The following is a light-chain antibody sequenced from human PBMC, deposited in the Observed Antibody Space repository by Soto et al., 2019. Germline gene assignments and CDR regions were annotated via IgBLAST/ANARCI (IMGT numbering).Light chain of an antibody. V-gene: IGKV1-5*03. J-gene: IGKJ3*01. Sequence: DIQMTQSPSSLSASVGDRVTITCRASQIINTWLAWYQQKPGKAPKLLIYRASNLVNGVPSRFSGSGSGTEFTLTISSLQPDDFSIYYCQQYETYSGTFGPGTTVDL. CDR1: QIINTW. CDR2: RAS. CDR3: QQYETYSGT.